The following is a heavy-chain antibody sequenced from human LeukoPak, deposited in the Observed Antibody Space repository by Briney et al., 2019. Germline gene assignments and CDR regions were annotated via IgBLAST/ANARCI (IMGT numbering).Heavy chain of an antibody. CDR1: GGSFITNN. CDR3: ARPDCSVTYWCDS. CDR2: INHSGRT. V-gene: IGHV4-34*01. Sequence: PSETLSLTCAVLGGSFITNNWRWICQTPGKGLEWIGEINHSGRTNYNPSLKSRVTLSVDTSKNQFSLKMSSVTGAHTALYYGARPDCSVTYWCDSWGQGTLVTVSS. D-gene: IGHD2-21*02. J-gene: IGHJ5*01.